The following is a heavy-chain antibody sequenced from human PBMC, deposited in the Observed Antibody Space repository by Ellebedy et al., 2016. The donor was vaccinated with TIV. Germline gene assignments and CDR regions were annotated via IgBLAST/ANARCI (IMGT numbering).Heavy chain of an antibody. CDR2: IVGSGGGI. CDR3: ATTLNYGGNCFFDN. V-gene: IGHV3-23*01. CDR1: GFTFSRYA. D-gene: IGHD4-23*01. J-gene: IGHJ4*02. Sequence: GESLKISCAASGFTFSRYAMTWVRQAPGKGLEWVSGIVGSGGGIFYADSVKGRFTISRDNAKNSVDLQMNTLRAEDTAVYYCATTLNYGGNCFFDNWGQGTLVTVSS.